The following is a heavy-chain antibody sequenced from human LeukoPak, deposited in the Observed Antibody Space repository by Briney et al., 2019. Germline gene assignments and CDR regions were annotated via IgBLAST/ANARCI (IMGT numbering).Heavy chain of an antibody. J-gene: IGHJ4*02. Sequence: SETLSLTCAVYGGSFSGYYWSWIRQPPGKGLEWIGEINHSGSTYYNPSLKSRATISVDTSKNQFTLELTSVTAADTAVFYCGREGLVHTFDYWGQGTLVTVSS. CDR1: GGSFSGYY. CDR2: INHSGST. CDR3: GREGLVHTFDY. V-gene: IGHV4-34*01.